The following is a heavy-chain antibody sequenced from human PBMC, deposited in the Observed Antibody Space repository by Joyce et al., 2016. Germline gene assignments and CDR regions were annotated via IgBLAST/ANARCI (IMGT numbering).Heavy chain of an antibody. V-gene: IGHV4-4*02. CDR2: IYFGGST. CDR3: ARNGAYSQDS. Sequence: QVQLQESGPGLVKPSGTLSLTCAVSGGSISSAHWWSWVRQPPGKGLEWIGEIYFGGSTPYNPSLKSRVTISVDKSKNQLSLKMNSVTAADTAVYYCARNGAYSQDSWGQGTLVTVSS. D-gene: IGHD5-12*01. CDR1: GGSISSAHW. J-gene: IGHJ5*01.